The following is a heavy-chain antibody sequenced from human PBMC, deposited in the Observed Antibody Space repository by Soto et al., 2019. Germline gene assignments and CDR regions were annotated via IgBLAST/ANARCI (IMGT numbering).Heavy chain of an antibody. CDR1: GDSITSNSYF. J-gene: IGHJ2*01. CDR3: AVNCESTYWYFDL. Sequence: SETLSLTCTVSGDSITSNSYFWAWIRQPPGKGLEWIGSIYYSGTTYYNPSLKSRVTISVDRSKNQFSLKLSSVTAADTAVYYCAVNCESTYWYFDLWGRGTLVTVSS. CDR2: IYYSGTT. D-gene: IGHD1-1*01. V-gene: IGHV4-39*07.